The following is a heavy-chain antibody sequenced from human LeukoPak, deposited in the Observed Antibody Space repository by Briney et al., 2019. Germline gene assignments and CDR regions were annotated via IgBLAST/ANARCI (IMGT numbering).Heavy chain of an antibody. V-gene: IGHV3-15*01. J-gene: IGHJ5*02. CDR3: TTGSWFDP. CDR1: EFPFINPW. CDR2: IKSKTDGGTT. Sequence: GGALRLSCEAFEFPFINPWMGWARQAQGKGLEWVGRIKSKTDGGTTDYAAPVKGRFTISRNDSKNTLYLQMNSLKTEDTAVYYCTTGSWFDPWGQGTLVTVSS.